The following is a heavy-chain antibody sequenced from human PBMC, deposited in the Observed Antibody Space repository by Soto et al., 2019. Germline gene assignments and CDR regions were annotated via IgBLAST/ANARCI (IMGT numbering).Heavy chain of an antibody. V-gene: IGHV3-23*01. CDR1: GFTFSSYG. CDR3: AKAYRLERVAFDY. J-gene: IGHJ4*02. CDR2: ISGSGDNT. D-gene: IGHD1-1*01. Sequence: EVQLLESGGGLVQPGGSLRLSCTASGFTFSSYGMSWVRRAPGKGLEWVSAISGSGDNTYYGDSVKGRFTISRDNSKNTLYLQMNSLRAEYTAVYYCAKAYRLERVAFDYWGQGTLVTVSS.